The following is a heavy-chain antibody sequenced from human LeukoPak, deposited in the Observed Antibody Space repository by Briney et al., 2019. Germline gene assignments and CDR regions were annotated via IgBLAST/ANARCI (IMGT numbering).Heavy chain of an antibody. D-gene: IGHD3-10*01. CDR2: IKQDGSEK. V-gene: IGHV3-7*01. Sequence: GGSPRLSCAASGFTFSSYWMSWVRQAPGKGLEWVANIKQDGSEKYYVDSVKGRFTISRDNAKNSLYLQMNSLRAEDTAVYYCARAARRVFGAFDIWGQGTMVTVSS. J-gene: IGHJ3*02. CDR3: ARAARRVFGAFDI. CDR1: GFTFSSYW.